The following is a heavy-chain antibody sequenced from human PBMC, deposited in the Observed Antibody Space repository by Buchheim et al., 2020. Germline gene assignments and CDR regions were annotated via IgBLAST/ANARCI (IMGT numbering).Heavy chain of an antibody. Sequence: QVQLQESGPGLVKPSQTLSLTCTVSGGSISSGGYYWSWIRQHPGKGLEWIGYIYYSGSTYYNPSLKSRVTISVDTSKNQFSLKLSAVTAADTAVYYCARVRSSGGSCYSHLGCGGDPWGQGTL. CDR3: ARVRSSGGSCYSHLGCGGDP. V-gene: IGHV4-31*03. J-gene: IGHJ5*02. CDR1: GGSISSGGYY. CDR2: IYYSGST. D-gene: IGHD2-15*01.